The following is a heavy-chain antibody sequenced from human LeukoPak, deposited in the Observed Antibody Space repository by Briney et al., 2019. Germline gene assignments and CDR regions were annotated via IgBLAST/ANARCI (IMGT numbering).Heavy chain of an antibody. CDR3: ARDLGRYSGYDYDY. Sequence: ASVKVSCKTSGYTFTDYYLHWVRQAPGQGLEWVGWIHPNTGATHHTQKFQGRLTMTRDTSISTVYMELTRLRSDDTAVYYCARDLGRYSGYDYDYWGQGTLVTASS. CDR1: GYTFTDYY. CDR2: IHPNTGAT. V-gene: IGHV1-2*02. D-gene: IGHD5-12*01. J-gene: IGHJ4*02.